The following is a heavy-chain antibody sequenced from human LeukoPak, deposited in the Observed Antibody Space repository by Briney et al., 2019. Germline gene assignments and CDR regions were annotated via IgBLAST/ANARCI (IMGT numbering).Heavy chain of an antibody. CDR2: IYYSGST. V-gene: IGHV4-39*07. J-gene: IGHJ5*02. D-gene: IGHD2-2*01. Sequence: SETLSLTCTVSGGSISSSSYYWGRIRQPPGKGLEWIESIYYSGSTYYNPSLKSRVTISVDTSMNQFSLKLSSVTAADTAVYYCARDNSYCSSTSCYYNWFDPWGQGTLVTVSS. CDR3: ARDNSYCSSTSCYYNWFDP. CDR1: GGSISSSSYY.